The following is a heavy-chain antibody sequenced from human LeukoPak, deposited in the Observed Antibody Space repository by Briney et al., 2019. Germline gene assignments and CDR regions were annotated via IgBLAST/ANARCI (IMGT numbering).Heavy chain of an antibody. CDR1: GYTFTSYG. Sequence: GASVKVSCKASGYTFTSYGISWVRQAPGQGLEWMGWISAYNGNTNYAQKLQGRVTMTTDTSTSTAYMELRSLRSDDTAVYYCARDVEVGGYWNNGYYCYGMDVWSQGTTVTVSS. CDR2: ISAYNGNT. D-gene: IGHD1/OR15-1a*01. CDR3: ARDVEVGGYWNNGYYCYGMDV. V-gene: IGHV1-18*01. J-gene: IGHJ6*02.